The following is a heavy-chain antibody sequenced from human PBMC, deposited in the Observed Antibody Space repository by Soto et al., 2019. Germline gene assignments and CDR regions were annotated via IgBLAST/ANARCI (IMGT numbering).Heavy chain of an antibody. CDR3: APLSVSLSGPYGIHV. CDR1: GDSVTIRDYY. V-gene: IGHV4-39*01. J-gene: IGHJ6*02. D-gene: IGHD2-15*01. Sequence: SDTLSLTSRVSGDSVTIRDYYGAWIRQPPGKGQEWIGSMFYSGLTYYNPSLKSRVTLSVDTSKNQFSVRLDSVTAADTAVYYCAPLSVSLSGPYGIHVWGQGTTVTVSS. CDR2: MFYSGLT.